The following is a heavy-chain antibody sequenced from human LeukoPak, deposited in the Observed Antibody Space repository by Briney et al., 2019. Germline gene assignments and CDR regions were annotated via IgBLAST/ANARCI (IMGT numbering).Heavy chain of an antibody. CDR3: VRAKDYRGAFDI. J-gene: IGHJ3*02. CDR1: AFIFSDYW. Sequence: GGSLRLSCAASAFIFSDYWMHWVRQAPGKGLMWVSRINYDGSSTTYADSVKGRFTISRDNTKNTLSLQMNSLRAEDTAVYYCVRAKDYRGAFDIWGQGTMVTVSS. D-gene: IGHD4-11*01. CDR2: INYDGSST. V-gene: IGHV3-74*01.